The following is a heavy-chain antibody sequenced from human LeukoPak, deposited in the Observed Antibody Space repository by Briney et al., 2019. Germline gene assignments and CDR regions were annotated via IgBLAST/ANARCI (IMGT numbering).Heavy chain of an antibody. CDR2: ISGSGGST. V-gene: IGHV3-23*01. J-gene: IGHJ4*02. CDR3: ARERSPVY. D-gene: IGHD5-24*01. CDR1: GFTFSSYA. Sequence: PGGSLRLSCVASGFTFSSYAMSWVRQAPGKGLEWVSAISGSGGSTYYADSVKGRFTISRDNAKKLLFLQMNSLRAEDTALYYCARERSPVYWGQGTLVTVSS.